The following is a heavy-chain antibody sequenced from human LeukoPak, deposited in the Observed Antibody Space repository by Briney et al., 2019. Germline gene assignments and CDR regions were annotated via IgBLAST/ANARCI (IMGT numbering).Heavy chain of an antibody. J-gene: IGHJ4*02. V-gene: IGHV3-23*01. CDR2: ISGSGGST. CDR3: AKVWHYYDGVY. Sequence: WVSIISGSGGSTNYADSVKGRFTISRDNSKKTLYLQMNSLRAEDTAVYYCAKVWHYYDGVYWGQGTLVTVSS. D-gene: IGHD3-22*01.